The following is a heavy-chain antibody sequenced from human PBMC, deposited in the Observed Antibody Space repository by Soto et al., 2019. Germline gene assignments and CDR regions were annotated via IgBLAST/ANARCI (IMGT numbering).Heavy chain of an antibody. CDR2: ISYDGSNK. D-gene: IGHD5-18*01. Sequence: GGSLRLSCAASGFTFSSYGMHWVRQAPGKGLEWVAVISYDGSNKYYADSVKGRFTISRDNSENTLYLQMNSLRAEDTAVYYCAKDLYGYSYGYGYYYYGMDVWGQGTTVTVSS. CDR1: GFTFSSYG. V-gene: IGHV3-30*18. J-gene: IGHJ6*02. CDR3: AKDLYGYSYGYGYYYYGMDV.